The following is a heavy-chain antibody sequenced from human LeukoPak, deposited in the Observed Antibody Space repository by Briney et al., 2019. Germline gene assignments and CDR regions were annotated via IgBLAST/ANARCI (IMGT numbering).Heavy chain of an antibody. CDR2: ISSSSSYT. J-gene: IGHJ6*02. Sequence: PGGSLRLSCAASGFTFSDYYMSWIRQAPGKGLEWDSYISSSSSYTNYADSVKGRFTISRDNAKNSLYLQMNSLRAEDTAVYYCARSQRRSYYGMDVWGQGTTVTVSS. CDR1: GFTFSDYY. CDR3: ARSQRRSYYGMDV. V-gene: IGHV3-11*03. D-gene: IGHD1-1*01.